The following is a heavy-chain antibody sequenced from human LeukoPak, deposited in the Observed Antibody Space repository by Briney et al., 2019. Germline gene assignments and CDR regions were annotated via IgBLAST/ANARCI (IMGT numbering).Heavy chain of an antibody. CDR1: GSSISSYY. D-gene: IGHD4-17*01. CDR2: IYYSGST. CDR3: ARQEDDYGNNWFDP. J-gene: IGHJ5*02. Sequence: KPSETLSLTCTVSGSSISSYYWSWIRQPPGKGLEWIGYIYYSGSTNYNPSLKSRVTISVDTSKNQFSLKLSSVTAADTAVYYCARQEDDYGNNWFDPWGQGTLVTVSS. V-gene: IGHV4-59*08.